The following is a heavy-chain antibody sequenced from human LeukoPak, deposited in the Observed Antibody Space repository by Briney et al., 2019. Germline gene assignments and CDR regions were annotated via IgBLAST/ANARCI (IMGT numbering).Heavy chain of an antibody. CDR3: ARHPSGFGFGESAYYYYYMDV. V-gene: IGHV4-34*01. CDR2: INHSGST. D-gene: IGHD3-10*01. Sequence: PSETLSLTCAVYGGSFSGYYWSWIRQPPGKGLEWIGEINHSGSTNYNPSLKSRVTISVDTSKNQFSLKLSSVTAADTAVYYCARHPSGFGFGESAYYYYYMDVWGKGTTVTISS. CDR1: GGSFSGYY. J-gene: IGHJ6*03.